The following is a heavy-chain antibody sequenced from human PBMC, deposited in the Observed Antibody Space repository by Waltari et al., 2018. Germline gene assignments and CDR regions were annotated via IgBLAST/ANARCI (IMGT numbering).Heavy chain of an antibody. D-gene: IGHD3-22*01. CDR3: AKDTMTYPFDY. Sequence: QVQLVESGGGVVQPGRSLRLSCAASGFTFSSYGMHWVRQAPGKGLEWVAVISYDGSNKYYADSVKGRFTISRDNSKNTLYLQMNSLRAEDTAVYYCAKDTMTYPFDYWGQEPWSPSPQ. CDR2: ISYDGSNK. CDR1: GFTFSSYG. V-gene: IGHV3-30*18. J-gene: IGHJ4*01.